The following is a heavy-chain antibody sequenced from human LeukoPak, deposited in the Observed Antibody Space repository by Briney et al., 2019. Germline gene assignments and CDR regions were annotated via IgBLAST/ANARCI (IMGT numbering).Heavy chain of an antibody. D-gene: IGHD3-22*01. V-gene: IGHV5-51*01. CDR1: GYSFTSYW. Sequence: GESLKISCKGSGYSFTSYWIGWVRQMPGKGLEWMGIFYPGDSDIRYSPSFQGQVTISTDKSISTTSLQWTSLKASDTAMYYYASLHYYDSSGPHGWFDPWGQGTLVTVSS. CDR3: ASLHYYDSSGPHGWFDP. CDR2: FYPGDSDI. J-gene: IGHJ5*02.